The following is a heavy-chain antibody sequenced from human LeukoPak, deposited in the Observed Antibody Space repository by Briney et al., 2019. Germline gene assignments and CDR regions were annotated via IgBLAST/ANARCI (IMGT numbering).Heavy chain of an antibody. CDR1: GFTLSSYS. J-gene: IGHJ6*03. CDR3: ARDLANYYYYMDV. Sequence: GGSLRLSCAASGFTLSSYSMNWVRQAPGKGLEWVSSISSSSSYIYYADSVKGRFTISRDNAKNSLYLQMNSLRAEDTAVYYCARDLANYYYYMDVWGKGTTVTVSS. V-gene: IGHV3-21*01. CDR2: ISSSSSYI.